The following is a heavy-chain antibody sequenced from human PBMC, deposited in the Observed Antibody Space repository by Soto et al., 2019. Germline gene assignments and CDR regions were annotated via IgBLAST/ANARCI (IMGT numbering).Heavy chain of an antibody. D-gene: IGHD3-10*01. V-gene: IGHV4-34*01. J-gene: IGHJ4*02. CDR2: INHSGST. Sequence: QVQLQQWGAGLLKPSETLSLTCAVYGGSFSGYYWTWIRQPPGTGLEWIGEINHSGSTNDNPPLRSRVTLSVDTSKNLFSLKLTSVRAAGPGVSDCASGKITALFDYWGQGTLVTVSS. CDR1: GGSFSGYY. CDR3: ASGKITALFDY.